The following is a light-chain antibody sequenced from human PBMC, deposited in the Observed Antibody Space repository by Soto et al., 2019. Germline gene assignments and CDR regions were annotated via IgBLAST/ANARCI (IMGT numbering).Light chain of an antibody. Sequence: IQMTQSPSSLSASVGDRVTVTCRASQSINIYLNWYQQKPGKAPTLLIYAACNLQSGVPSRFSGGGSRTDFTLTISSLQAEDFATYYCQQSYRSPYTFGQGTKLEIK. CDR2: AAC. CDR1: QSINIY. J-gene: IGKJ2*01. V-gene: IGKV1-39*01. CDR3: QQSYRSPYT.